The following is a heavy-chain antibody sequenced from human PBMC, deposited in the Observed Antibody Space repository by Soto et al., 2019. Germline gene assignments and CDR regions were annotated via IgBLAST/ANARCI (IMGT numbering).Heavy chain of an antibody. V-gene: IGHV3-53*04. CDR1: GFIVSSNY. J-gene: IGHJ4*02. D-gene: IGHD2-15*01. Sequence: GGSLRLSCAASGFIVSSNYITWVRQAPGKGLEWVSVISSGGSTYYADSVKGRFSISRQTSENTVYLQMNNLRVEDTAVYYCVRDYCSGGSCYNDFWGQGTLVTVSS. CDR3: VRDYCSGGSCYNDF. CDR2: ISSGGST.